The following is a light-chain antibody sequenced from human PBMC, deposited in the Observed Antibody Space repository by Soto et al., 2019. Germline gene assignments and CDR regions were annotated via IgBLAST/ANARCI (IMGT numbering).Light chain of an antibody. CDR3: QQYNNWPPT. J-gene: IGKJ1*01. CDR2: GAS. V-gene: IGKV3-15*01. Sequence: DIVMTQSPATLSVSPGERASLSCRASQSVSSSLDWYQQKPGQAPRLLIYGASTRATGFPARFSGSGSGTEFTLTISSLQSEDFAVYYCQQYNNWPPTFGQGTKVEIK. CDR1: QSVSSS.